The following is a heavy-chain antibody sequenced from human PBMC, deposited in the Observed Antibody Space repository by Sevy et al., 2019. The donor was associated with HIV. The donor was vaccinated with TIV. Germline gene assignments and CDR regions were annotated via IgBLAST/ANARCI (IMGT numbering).Heavy chain of an antibody. V-gene: IGHV1-2*06. CDR1: GYTFTVYY. J-gene: IGHJ4*02. D-gene: IGHD2-2*01. CDR3: ARESHCSSTSCYPNFDY. Sequence: ASVKVSCKPSGYTFTVYYIHWVRQAPGQGLEWMGRINPNSGGTNYAQRFQGRVTMTRDTSISTAYMELSRLRSDDTAVYYCARESHCSSTSCYPNFDYWGQGTLVTVSS. CDR2: INPNSGGT.